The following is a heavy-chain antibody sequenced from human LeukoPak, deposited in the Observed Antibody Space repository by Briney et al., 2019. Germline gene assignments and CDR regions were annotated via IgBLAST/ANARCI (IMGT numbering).Heavy chain of an antibody. CDR3: GKNRYSGSLSPFDI. J-gene: IGHJ3*02. CDR1: GIAFSNSI. D-gene: IGHD1-26*01. V-gene: IGHV3-30*04. CDR2: MSYDGFSK. Sequence: GGSLRLSCVASGIAFSNSIMHWVRQAPGKGLEWVSAMSYDGFSKYYADSMKGRLTISRDDSKNTVYLQMKSLRPEDTAVYYCGKNRYSGSLSPFDIWGQGTMVTVSS.